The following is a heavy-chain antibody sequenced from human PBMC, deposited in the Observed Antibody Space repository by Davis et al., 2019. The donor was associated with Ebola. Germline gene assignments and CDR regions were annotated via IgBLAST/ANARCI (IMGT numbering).Heavy chain of an antibody. CDR2: ISYDGSNK. V-gene: IGHV3-30*04. J-gene: IGHJ6*02. CDR1: GFTFSSYA. CDR3: AKAGRYYYGMDV. Sequence: GESLKISCAASGFTFSSYAMHWVRQAPGKGLEWVAVISYDGSNKYYADSVKGRFTISRDNSKNTLYLQMNSLRAEDTAVYYCAKAGRYYYGMDVWGQGTTVTVSS.